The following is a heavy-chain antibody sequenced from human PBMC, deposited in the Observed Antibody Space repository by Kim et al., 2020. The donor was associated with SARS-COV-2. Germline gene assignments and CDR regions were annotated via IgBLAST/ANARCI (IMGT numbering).Heavy chain of an antibody. J-gene: IGHJ6*02. D-gene: IGHD3-9*01. V-gene: IGHV4-34*01. Sequence: NPSLTSRVTNSVDTSKNQFSLKLSSVTAADTAVYYCARSWLNYYYYGMDVWGQGTTVTVSS. CDR3: ARSWLNYYYYGMDV.